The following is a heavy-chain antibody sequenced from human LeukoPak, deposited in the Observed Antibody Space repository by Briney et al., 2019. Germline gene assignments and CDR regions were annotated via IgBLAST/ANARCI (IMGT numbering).Heavy chain of an antibody. CDR1: GFSFSTYG. Sequence: GALRLSCAASGFSFSTYGMHWVRQAPGKGLEWVTFMQYDGSEEYYADSVKGRFTISRDNANNLLYLQMNSLRGEDTAVYYCTRDRSRAEDDWGQGTLVTVSS. CDR2: MQYDGSEE. CDR3: TRDRSRAEDD. J-gene: IGHJ4*02. V-gene: IGHV3-30*02. D-gene: IGHD1-14*01.